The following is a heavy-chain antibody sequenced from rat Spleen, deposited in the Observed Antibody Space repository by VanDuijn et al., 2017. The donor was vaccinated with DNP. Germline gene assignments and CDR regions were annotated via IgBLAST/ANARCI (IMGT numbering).Heavy chain of an antibody. CDR2: IWSGGGT. V-gene: IGHV2-15*01. J-gene: IGHJ2*01. CDR1: GFSLSNYG. CDR3: ARLDSYYPFDY. Sequence: QVQLKEAGPGLVHPSQTLSLTCTVSGFSLSNYGVSWVRQPHGRGLEWMGAIWSGGGTDYNSGLKSRLSISRDTSKIQVLLKMNSLETEDTAIYFCARLDSYYPFDYWGQGVMVTVSS. D-gene: IGHD1-6*01.